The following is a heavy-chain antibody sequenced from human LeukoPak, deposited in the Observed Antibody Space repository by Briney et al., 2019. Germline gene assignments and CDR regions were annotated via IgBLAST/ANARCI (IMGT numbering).Heavy chain of an antibody. CDR1: GGSFSGYY. D-gene: IGHD5-18*01. J-gene: IGHJ4*02. CDR2: INHSGST. V-gene: IGHV4-34*01. CDR3: ARCETGYSYVFDY. Sequence: SETLSLTCAVYGGSFSGYYWSWIRQPPGKGLEWIGEINHSGSTNYNPSLKSRVTISVDTSKNQFSLKLSSVTAADTAVYYCARCETGYSYVFDYWGQGTLVTVSS.